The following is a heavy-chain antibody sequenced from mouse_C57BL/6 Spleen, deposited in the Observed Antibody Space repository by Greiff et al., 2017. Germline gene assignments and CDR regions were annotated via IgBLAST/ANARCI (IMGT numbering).Heavy chain of an antibody. CDR1: GYAFSSSW. CDR2: IYPGDGDT. CDR3: AGMVTCDY. V-gene: IGHV1-82*01. J-gene: IGHJ2*01. Sequence: QVQLQQSGPELVKPGASVKISCKASGYAFSSSWMNWVKQRPGKGLEWIGRIYPGDGDTNYNGKFKGKATLTADKSSSTAYMQLSSLTSEDSAVYFCAGMVTCDYWGQGTTLTVSS. D-gene: IGHD2-2*01.